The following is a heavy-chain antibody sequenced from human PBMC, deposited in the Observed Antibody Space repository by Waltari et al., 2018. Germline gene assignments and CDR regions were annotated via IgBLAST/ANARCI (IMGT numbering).Heavy chain of an antibody. V-gene: IGHV1-2*02. CDR1: RNVIPDHF. CDR2: VNPRGGAT. D-gene: IGHD2-21*01. J-gene: IGHJ4*02. Sequence: VQSGAEVMKPGASVKVSCKVSRNVIPDHFIPWLRQVPGQGLEWMGWVNPRGGATNFAQRYRGRISVTWDTSLSTSYLGLSGLRSDDTAIYYCAREYCGGECRLFDFWGQGTLVTVSS. CDR3: AREYCGGECRLFDF.